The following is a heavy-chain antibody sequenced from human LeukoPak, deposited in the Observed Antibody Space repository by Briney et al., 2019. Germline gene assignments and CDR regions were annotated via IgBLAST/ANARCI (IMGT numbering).Heavy chain of an antibody. J-gene: IGHJ4*02. CDR1: GFSLSSGYY. CDR3: ARVGSITMVRGVV. CDR2: IYYSGST. Sequence: KASETLSLTCTVSGFSLSSGYYWGWIRQPPGKGLEWIGYIYYSGSTYYNPSLKSRVTISVDTSKNQFSLKLSSVTAADTAVYYCARVGSITMVRGVVWGQGTLVTVSS. V-gene: IGHV4-38-2*02. D-gene: IGHD3-10*01.